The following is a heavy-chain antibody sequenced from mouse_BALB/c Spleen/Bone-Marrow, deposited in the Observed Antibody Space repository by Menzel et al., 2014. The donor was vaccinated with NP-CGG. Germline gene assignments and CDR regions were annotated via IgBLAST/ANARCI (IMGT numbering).Heavy chain of an antibody. V-gene: IGHV1-82*01. CDR3: ARFGDGWYFDV. Sequence: VQLQQSGPELVKPGASVKISCKASGYAFSSSWMDWVKQRPGQGLEWIGRIYPGNGDTNYIGKFKGKATLTADKSSSTAYMQLSSLKSEDSAVYFCARFGDGWYFDVWGAGTTVTVSS. D-gene: IGHD3-3*01. CDR2: IYPGNGDT. CDR1: GYAFSSSW. J-gene: IGHJ1*01.